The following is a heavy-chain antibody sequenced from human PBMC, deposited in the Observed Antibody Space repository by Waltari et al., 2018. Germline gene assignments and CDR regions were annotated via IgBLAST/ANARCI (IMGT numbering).Heavy chain of an antibody. CDR1: GGSFSGYY. CDR3: ARRGYYDSSGLPLYYFDY. J-gene: IGHJ4*02. CDR2: INHSGST. Sequence: QVQLQQWGAGLLKPSETLSLTCAVYGGSFSGYYWSWIRQPPGKGLEWIGEINHSGSTNYNPSLKSRVTISVDTSKNQFSLKLSSVTAADTAVYYCARRGYYDSSGLPLYYFDYWGQGTLVTVSS. D-gene: IGHD3-22*01. V-gene: IGHV4-34*01.